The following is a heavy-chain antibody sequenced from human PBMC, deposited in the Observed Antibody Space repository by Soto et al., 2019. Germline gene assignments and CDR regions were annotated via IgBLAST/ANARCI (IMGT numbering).Heavy chain of an antibody. CDR1: GLNVNTNY. CDR2: IHGGGNK. V-gene: IGHV3-53*01. D-gene: IGHD6-6*01. J-gene: IGHJ5*02. Sequence: GGSLRLSCAASGLNVNTNYMTWVRQAPGRRLEWLSIIHGGGNKFYSDSVKGRFTISRDTSKNTVYLQMSSLTVDDTAVYYCASGPTLAARLGWNYFDPWGQGTLVTVSS. CDR3: ASGPTLAARLGWNYFDP.